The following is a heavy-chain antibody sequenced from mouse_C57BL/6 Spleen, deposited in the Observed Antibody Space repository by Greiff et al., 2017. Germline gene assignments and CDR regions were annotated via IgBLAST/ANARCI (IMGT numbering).Heavy chain of an antibody. CDR1: GYTFTSYC. V-gene: IGHV1-69*02. J-gene: IGHJ2*01. Sequence: QVQLQQSGAELVKPGASVKLSCKASGYTFTSYCIEWVKQRPGKGLEWIGEIYPCDGYTNYNEKFKGKATLTADKSSSTAYMELSRLTSEDSAVHSCARNNTVDGHFDDWGKGTTLTVSS. D-gene: IGHD1-3*01. CDR2: IYPCDGYT. CDR3: ARNNTVDGHFDD.